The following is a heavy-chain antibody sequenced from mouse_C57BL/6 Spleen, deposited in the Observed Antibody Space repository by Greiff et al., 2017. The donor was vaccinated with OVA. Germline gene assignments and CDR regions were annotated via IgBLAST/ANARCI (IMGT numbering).Heavy chain of an antibody. CDR1: GFTFTDYY. J-gene: IGHJ2*01. D-gene: IGHD2-4*01. CDR2: IRNKANGYTT. CDR3: ARYNDYGGYYYYY. Sequence: DVQLVESGGGLVQPGGSLSLSCAASGFTFTDYYMSWVRQPPGKALEWMGFIRNKANGYTTEYSAAVKGRFTIARDKSQSILYVQMNALRAEDRATYYCARYNDYGGYYYYYWGQGTTLTVSS. V-gene: IGHV7-3*01.